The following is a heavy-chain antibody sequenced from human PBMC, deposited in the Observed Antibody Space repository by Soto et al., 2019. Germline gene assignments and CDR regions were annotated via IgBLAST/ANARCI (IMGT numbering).Heavy chain of an antibody. D-gene: IGHD1-7*01. J-gene: IGHJ4*02. Sequence: SETLSLTCAVSGGSFTSNNWWTWVRQPPGQGLEWIGEIYRTGSTNYNPSLKSRVTISLDKSENHFSLKVTSLTAADTAVYYCASRDPGTSVDYWGQGTLVTVSS. V-gene: IGHV4-4*02. CDR3: ASRDPGTSVDY. CDR1: GGSFTSNNW. CDR2: IYRTGST.